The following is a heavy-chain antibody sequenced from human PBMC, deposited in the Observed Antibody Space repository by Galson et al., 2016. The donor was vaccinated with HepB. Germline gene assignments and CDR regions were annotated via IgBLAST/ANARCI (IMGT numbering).Heavy chain of an antibody. J-gene: IGHJ6*02. CDR1: GGTFSSHG. Sequence: SVKVSCKASGGTFSSHGFSWVRQAPGQGLEWMGGIIPLIGTTNYAQKFQGRVTITADESTSIAYMELSSLRSDDTAVYFCARGPGSTDGYSYYVYRMDDWGPGTTVIVSS. CDR2: IIPLIGTT. V-gene: IGHV1-69*13. D-gene: IGHD5-18*01. CDR3: ARGPGSTDGYSYYVYRMDD.